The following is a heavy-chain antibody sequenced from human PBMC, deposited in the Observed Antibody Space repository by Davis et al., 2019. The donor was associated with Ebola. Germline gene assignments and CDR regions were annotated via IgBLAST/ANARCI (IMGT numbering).Heavy chain of an antibody. D-gene: IGHD1-1*01. J-gene: IGHJ6*02. Sequence: AASVKVSCKASGYTFTSYAISWVRQAPGQGLEWMGWINPNSGGTNYAQKFQGWVTMTRDTSISTAYMELSRLRSDDTAVYYCARGGTTGGRYYGMDVWGQGTTVTVSS. CDR3: ARGGTTGGRYYGMDV. CDR1: GYTFTSYA. CDR2: INPNSGGT. V-gene: IGHV1-2*04.